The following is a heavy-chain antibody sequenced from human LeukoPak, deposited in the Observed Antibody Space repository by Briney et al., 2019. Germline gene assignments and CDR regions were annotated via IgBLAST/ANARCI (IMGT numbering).Heavy chain of an antibody. CDR2: IIPIFGTA. Sequence: ASVKVSCKASGGTFSSYAISWVRQAPGQGLEWMGGIIPIFGTANYAQKFQGRVTITADESTSTAYMELSSLRSEDTAVYYCAREGLSGVDVWGQGTTVTVSS. J-gene: IGHJ6*02. CDR3: AREGLSGVDV. D-gene: IGHD2/OR15-2a*01. V-gene: IGHV1-69*13. CDR1: GGTFSSYA.